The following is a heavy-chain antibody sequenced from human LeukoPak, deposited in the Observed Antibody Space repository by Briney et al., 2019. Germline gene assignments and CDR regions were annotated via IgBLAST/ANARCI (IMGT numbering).Heavy chain of an antibody. J-gene: IGHJ4*02. CDR3: ARDWSTSCLDY. Sequence: GGSLRLSCAASGSTFSSYVMHWVRQAPGKGLEYVSAISSNGGSTYYANSVKGRFTISRDNSMHTLYLEMGSLRADDMAVYYCARDWSTSCLDYWGQGTLVTVSS. CDR2: ISSNGGST. D-gene: IGHD2-2*01. CDR1: GSTFSSYV. V-gene: IGHV3-64*01.